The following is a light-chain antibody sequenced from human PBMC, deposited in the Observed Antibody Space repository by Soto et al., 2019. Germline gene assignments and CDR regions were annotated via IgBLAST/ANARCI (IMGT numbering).Light chain of an antibody. V-gene: IGKV1-9*01. CDR3: QHRHSYPIT. J-gene: IGKJ5*01. CDR1: QGISSL. Sequence: DIQLTQSPSFLSASVGDRVTITCRASQGISSLLAWYQQKPGKAPKLLIHTASTLQSGVPSRFNGSGSGTEFTLTLSSLQPEDFATYYCQHRHSYPITFGQGTRLEMK. CDR2: TAS.